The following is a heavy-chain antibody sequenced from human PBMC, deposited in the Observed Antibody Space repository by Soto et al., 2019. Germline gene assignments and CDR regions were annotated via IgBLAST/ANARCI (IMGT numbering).Heavy chain of an antibody. CDR2: FSYDGINK. V-gene: IGHV3-30-3*01. D-gene: IGHD2-15*01. Sequence: QVQLVESGGDVVQPERSLRLSCAASGFTFSSYTMHWVRQAPGKGLEWVALFSYDGINKYYADSVKGRFTISRDNSKDTLYLQMNSLRLEDTAVYYCARDPVDSTQLKHWYFDLWGRGTLVTVSS. CDR3: ARDPVDSTQLKHWYFDL. CDR1: GFTFSSYT. J-gene: IGHJ2*01.